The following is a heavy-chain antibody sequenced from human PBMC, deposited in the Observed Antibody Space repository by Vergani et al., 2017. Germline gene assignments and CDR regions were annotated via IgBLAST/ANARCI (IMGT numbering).Heavy chain of an antibody. CDR3: ARGGDGYKEYYYGMDV. V-gene: IGHV1-46*01. D-gene: IGHD5-24*01. Sequence: QVQLVQSGAEVKKPGASVKVSCKASGYTFTSYYMHWVRQAPGQGLEWMGIINPSGGSISYAQKFQGRVTMTRDTSTSTVYMELSSLRSEDTAVYYCARGGDGYKEYYYGMDVWGQGTTVTVSS. CDR2: INPSGGSI. CDR1: GYTFTSYY. J-gene: IGHJ6*02.